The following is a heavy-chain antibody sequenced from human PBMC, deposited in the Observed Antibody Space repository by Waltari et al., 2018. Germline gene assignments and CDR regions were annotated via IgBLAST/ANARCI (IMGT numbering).Heavy chain of an antibody. CDR2: IWSDGNDN. CDR3: AKDYDSSGYNPPQSGYFDY. Sequence: QVQLVESGGGVVQPGKSLRLSCAESGFTFSTSGMHWVRQAPGKGLEWVEHIWSDGNDNYYADSVTGRFTISRDNSKNTLFLEMNSLRAEDTAVYYCAKDYDSSGYNPPQSGYFDYWGQGTLVTVSS. D-gene: IGHD3-22*01. J-gene: IGHJ4*02. V-gene: IGHV3-33*06. CDR1: GFTFSTSG.